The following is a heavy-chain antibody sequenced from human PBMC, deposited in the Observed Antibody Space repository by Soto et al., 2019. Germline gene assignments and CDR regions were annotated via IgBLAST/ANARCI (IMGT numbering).Heavy chain of an antibody. V-gene: IGHV3-48*02. CDR2: ISSSSSTI. D-gene: IGHD2-21*01. CDR1: GFTFSSYS. CDR3: ARVFRREHNYYYYYGMDV. J-gene: IGHJ6*02. Sequence: PGGSLRLSCAASGFTFSSYSMNWVRQAPGKGLEWVSYISSSSSTIYYADSVKGRFTISRDNAKNSLYLQMNSLRDEDTAVYYCARVFRREHNYYYYYGMDVWGQGTTVTVSS.